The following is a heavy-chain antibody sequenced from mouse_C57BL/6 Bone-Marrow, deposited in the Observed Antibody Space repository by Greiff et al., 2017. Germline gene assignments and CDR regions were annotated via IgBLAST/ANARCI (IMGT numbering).Heavy chain of an antibody. D-gene: IGHD2-12*01. J-gene: IGHJ1*03. Sequence: EVKLMESGGDLVKPGGSLKLSCAASGFTFSSYGMSWVRQTPDKRLEWVATISSGGSYTYYPDSVKGRFTISRDNAKNTLYLQMSSLKSEDTAMYYCARPYCYDWYFDVWGTGTTVTVSS. CDR2: ISSGGSYT. V-gene: IGHV5-6*01. CDR3: ARPYCYDWYFDV. CDR1: GFTFSSYG.